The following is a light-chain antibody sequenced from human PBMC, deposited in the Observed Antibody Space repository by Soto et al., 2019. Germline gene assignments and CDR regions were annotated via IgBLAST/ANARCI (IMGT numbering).Light chain of an antibody. CDR1: SSDVGGYNY. V-gene: IGLV2-14*01. CDR3: SSYTRRTL. Sequence: QSALTQPSSLSGSPGQSITISCTGTSSDVGGYNYVSWYQQHPGKAPKLMIYEVSNRPSGVSNRFSGSKSGNTASLTISGLQAEDEADYYCSSYTRRTLFGTGTKVTVL. J-gene: IGLJ1*01. CDR2: EVS.